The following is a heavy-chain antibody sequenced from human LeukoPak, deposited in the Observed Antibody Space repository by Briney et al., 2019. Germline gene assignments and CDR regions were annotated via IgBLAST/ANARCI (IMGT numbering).Heavy chain of an antibody. V-gene: IGHV1-46*01. J-gene: IGHJ4*02. CDR2: INPSGGST. D-gene: IGHD3-10*01. CDR1: GYTFTSYY. CDR3: ARTPWFGELLFYYFDY. Sequence: GASVKVSCKASGYTFTSYYMHWVRQAPGQGLEWMGIINPSGGSTIYAQKFQGRVTMSRDTSTSTVYMGLSSLRSEDTALYYCARTPWFGELLFYYFDYWGQGTLVTVSS.